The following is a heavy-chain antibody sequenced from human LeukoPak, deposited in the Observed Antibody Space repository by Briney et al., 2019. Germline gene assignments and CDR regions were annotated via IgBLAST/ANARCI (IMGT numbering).Heavy chain of an antibody. J-gene: IGHJ5*02. CDR2: IIPIFGTA. CDR1: GGTFSSYA. V-gene: IGHV1-69*01. D-gene: IGHD1-1*01. CDR3: ARDETGTYNWFDP. Sequence: SVKVSCKASGGTFSSYAISWVRQAPGQGLEWMGGIIPIFGTANYAQKFQGRVTITADESTSTAYMELSSLKSEDTAVCYCARDETGTYNWFDPWGQGTLVTVSS.